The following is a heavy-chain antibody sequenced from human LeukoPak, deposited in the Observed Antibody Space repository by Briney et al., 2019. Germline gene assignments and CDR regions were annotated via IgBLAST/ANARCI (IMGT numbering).Heavy chain of an antibody. J-gene: IGHJ6*03. CDR1: GFTFSGSA. D-gene: IGHD3-9*01. Sequence: GGSLRLSCAASGFTFSGSAMHWVRQASGKGLEWVGRIRSKANSYATAYAASVKGRFTISRDDSKNTAYLQMNSLKTEDTAVYYCTRHYYDILTGYPHYYYYYYMDVWGKGTTVTVSS. CDR3: TRHYYDILTGYPHYYYYYYMDV. V-gene: IGHV3-73*01. CDR2: IRSKANSYAT.